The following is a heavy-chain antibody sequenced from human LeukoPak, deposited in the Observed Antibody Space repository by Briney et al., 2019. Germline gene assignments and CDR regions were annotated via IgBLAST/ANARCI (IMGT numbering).Heavy chain of an antibody. J-gene: IGHJ3*02. D-gene: IGHD3-22*01. CDR1: GGSFSGYY. V-gene: IGHV4-34*01. Sequence: ASETLSLTCAVYGGSFSGYYWSWIRQPPGKGLEWIGEINHSGSTNYNPSLKSRVTISVDTSKNQFSLKLSSVTAADTAVYYCARHLTTYYYDSSGYYCDAFDIWGQGTMVTVSS. CDR2: INHSGST. CDR3: ARHLTTYYYDSSGYYCDAFDI.